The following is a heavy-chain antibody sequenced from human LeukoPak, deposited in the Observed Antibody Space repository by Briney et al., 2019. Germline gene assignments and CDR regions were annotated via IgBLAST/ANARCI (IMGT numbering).Heavy chain of an antibody. V-gene: IGHV1-18*01. Sequence: ASVKVSCKASGYTFTSYGISWVRQAPGQGLEWMGWISAYNGNTNYAQKLQGRVTMTTDTSTSTAYMELRSLRPDDTAVYYCARETYYYDSSGYQYYMDVWGKGTTVTVSS. J-gene: IGHJ6*03. D-gene: IGHD3-22*01. CDR1: GYTFTSYG. CDR2: ISAYNGNT. CDR3: ARETYYYDSSGYQYYMDV.